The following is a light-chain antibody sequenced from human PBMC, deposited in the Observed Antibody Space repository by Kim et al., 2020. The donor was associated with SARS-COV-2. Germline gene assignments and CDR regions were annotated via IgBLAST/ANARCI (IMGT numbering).Light chain of an antibody. Sequence: SPGERATLSCRASQSVSNNLAWYQQKPGQAPRLLIYGASTRATGIPVRFSGSGSGTEFTLTISSLQSEDFAVYYCQQYSNWPPWTFGQGTKVDIK. CDR2: GAS. CDR1: QSVSNN. CDR3: QQYSNWPPWT. J-gene: IGKJ1*01. V-gene: IGKV3-15*01.